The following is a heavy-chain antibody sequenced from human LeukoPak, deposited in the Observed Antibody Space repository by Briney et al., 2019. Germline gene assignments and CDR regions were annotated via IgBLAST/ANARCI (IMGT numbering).Heavy chain of an antibody. D-gene: IGHD3-10*01. V-gene: IGHV3-74*01. Sequence: PGGSLRLSCAASGFTFNSYWMHWVRQAPGKGLVWVSRINSDGSRTAYADSVKGRFSISRDNVKNTLYLQMNSLRAEDTAVYYCARGYGDWFDPWGQGTLVTVSS. CDR1: GFTFNSYW. CDR2: INSDGSRT. J-gene: IGHJ5*02. CDR3: ARGYGDWFDP.